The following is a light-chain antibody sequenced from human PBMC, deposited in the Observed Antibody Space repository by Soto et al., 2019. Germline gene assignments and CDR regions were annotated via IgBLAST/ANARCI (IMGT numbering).Light chain of an antibody. V-gene: IGKV3-20*01. J-gene: IGKJ2*01. CDR3: QQYGSSPVT. Sequence: EIVLTQSPGTLSLSPGERATLSCRASQSVSSSYLAWYQQKPGQAPRLLIYGASSRSTGIPDRFSGSGSGTDFTLTISRLEPEDFAVYYCQQYGSSPVTFGQGTKLEIK. CDR1: QSVSSSY. CDR2: GAS.